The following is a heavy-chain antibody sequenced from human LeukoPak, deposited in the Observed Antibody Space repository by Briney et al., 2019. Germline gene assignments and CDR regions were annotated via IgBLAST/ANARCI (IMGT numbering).Heavy chain of an antibody. Sequence: SVKVSCKASGGTFIIYAISWVRQAPGQGLEWMGGIIPIFGTANYAQKFQGRVTITADESTSTAYMELSSLRSEDTAVYYCARERGYSYGTIDYWGQGTLVTVSS. J-gene: IGHJ4*02. CDR1: GGTFIIYA. CDR2: IIPIFGTA. CDR3: ARERGYSYGTIDY. V-gene: IGHV1-69*13. D-gene: IGHD5-18*01.